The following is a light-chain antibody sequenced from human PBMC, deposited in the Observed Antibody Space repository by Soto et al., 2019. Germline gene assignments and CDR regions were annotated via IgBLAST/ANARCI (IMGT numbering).Light chain of an antibody. V-gene: IGKV3-11*01. CDR3: HQRHIWPIT. CDR2: DAS. CDR1: QSVSNF. J-gene: IGKJ5*01. Sequence: EIVLTQSPATLSLSPGEGATLSCRASQSVSNFLLWFQQKPGQAPRLLIYDASNRATGIPARFSGSGSGTDFTLTISSLEPEDFAVYSCHQRHIWPITFGQGTRLEIK.